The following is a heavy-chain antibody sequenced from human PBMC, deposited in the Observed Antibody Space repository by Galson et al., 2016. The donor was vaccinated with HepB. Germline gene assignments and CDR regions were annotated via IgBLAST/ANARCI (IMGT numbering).Heavy chain of an antibody. D-gene: IGHD1-26*01. J-gene: IGHJ3*01. Sequence: SLRLSCAGSGLTLTNYDMTWVRQTPRKGLEWLSGIRFRSGRTFYADSVMGRFTISGDISNNTIYLKMNSLRADDTGVYYCAKPLVAEGATLAFDVWGPGTMVSVSS. CDR2: IRFRSGRT. V-gene: IGHV3-23*01. CDR3: AKPLVAEGATLAFDV. CDR1: GLTLTNYD.